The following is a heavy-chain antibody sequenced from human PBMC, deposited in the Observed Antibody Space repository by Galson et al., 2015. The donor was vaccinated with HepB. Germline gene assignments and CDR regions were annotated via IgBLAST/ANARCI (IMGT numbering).Heavy chain of an antibody. V-gene: IGHV5-51*01. CDR2: IYPGDYDT. CDR3: ARLVSSGYFY. D-gene: IGHD3-22*01. J-gene: IGHJ4*02. CDR1: GYSFTSYW. Sequence: QSGAEVTKPGESLKISCKGSGYSFTSYWIGWVRQRPGKGLEWMGIIYPGDYDTTYSPSFQGQATISVDKSINTAYLHWSSLKASDTAMFYCARLVSSGYFYWGQGTLVTVSS.